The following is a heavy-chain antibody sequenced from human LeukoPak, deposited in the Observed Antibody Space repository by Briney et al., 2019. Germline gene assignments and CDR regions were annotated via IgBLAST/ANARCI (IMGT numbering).Heavy chain of an antibody. CDR1: GFTVSSNY. V-gene: IGHV3-66*01. CDR2: IYSGGST. CDR3: ARTIFYGSGSYYNYFDY. Sequence: GGSLRLSCAASGFTVSSNYMSWVRQAPGKGLEWVSIIYSGGSTYYADSVKGRFTISRDNSKNTLYLQMNSLRAEDTAVYYCARTIFYGSGSYYNYFDYWGQGTLVTVSS. D-gene: IGHD3-10*01. J-gene: IGHJ4*02.